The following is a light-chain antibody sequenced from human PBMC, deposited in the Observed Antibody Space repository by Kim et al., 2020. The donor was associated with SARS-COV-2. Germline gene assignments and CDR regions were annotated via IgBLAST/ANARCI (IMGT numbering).Light chain of an antibody. J-gene: IGLJ3*02. CDR1: SSNIERNY. CDR2: RSN. CDR3: AAWDDSLSGRV. V-gene: IGLV1-47*01. Sequence: ELTQPPSASGTPGQRVTISCSGSSSNIERNYVYWYQQVPGTAPKVLIYRSNQRPSGVPDRFSGSKSGTSASLAISGLRSEDEADYYCAAWDDSLSGRVFGGGTQLTVL.